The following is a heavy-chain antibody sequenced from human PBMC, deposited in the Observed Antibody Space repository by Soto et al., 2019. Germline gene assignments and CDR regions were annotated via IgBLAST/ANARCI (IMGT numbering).Heavy chain of an antibody. CDR3: AREGRDRGNYGMDV. D-gene: IGHD3-10*01. CDR2: IYSGGST. J-gene: IGHJ6*02. V-gene: IGHV3-53*01. Sequence: PGGSLRLSCAASGFTVSSNYMRWVRQAPGKGLEWVSVIYSGGSTYYADSVKGRFTISRDNSKNTLYLQMNSLRAEDTAVYYCAREGRDRGNYGMDVWGQGTTVTVSS. CDR1: GFTVSSNY.